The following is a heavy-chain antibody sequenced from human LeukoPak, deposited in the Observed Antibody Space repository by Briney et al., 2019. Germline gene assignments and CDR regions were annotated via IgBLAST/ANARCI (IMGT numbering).Heavy chain of an antibody. D-gene: IGHD3-10*01. V-gene: IGHV3-48*01. CDR3: ARPGITAFDI. Sequence: GGSLRLSCVASGFTLSSHNINWVRQAPGKGLEWVSHISSSGSITYYGASVKGRITISRDNAKNSVSLYMNSLRAEDSAVYYCARPGITAFDIWGQGTMVTVSS. CDR2: ISSSGSIT. CDR1: GFTLSSHN. J-gene: IGHJ3*02.